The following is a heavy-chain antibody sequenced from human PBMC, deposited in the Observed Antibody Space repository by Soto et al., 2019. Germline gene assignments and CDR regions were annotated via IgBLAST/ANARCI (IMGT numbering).Heavy chain of an antibody. V-gene: IGHV4-59*01. CDR3: ALEQQLVNWFDP. D-gene: IGHD6-13*01. CDR2: IYYSGTT. Sequence: SETLSLTCTVSGGSISTYFWSWIRQPPGKGLEWIGNIYYSGTTDYNPSLKSRVTLSVDASKNQFSLRLSSVTAADTAVYYCALEQQLVNWFDPWGQGALVTVSS. CDR1: GGSISTYF. J-gene: IGHJ5*02.